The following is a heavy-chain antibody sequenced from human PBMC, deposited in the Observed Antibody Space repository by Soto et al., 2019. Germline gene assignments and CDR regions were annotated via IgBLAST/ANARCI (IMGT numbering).Heavy chain of an antibody. Sequence: PSETLSLTCSVLGDSISDTRYYCGCIRQSREKGLEWVCIISHDEDAYYNPSLKSRATLFADTSLNQFSLKMKSVTVAATALYFSPRPVYGDNLGGNWFDPWGQGARVTVSS. J-gene: IGHJ5*02. V-gene: IGHV4-39*01. CDR3: PRPVYGDNLGGNWFDP. CDR1: GDSISDTRYY. CDR2: ISHDEDA. D-gene: IGHD4-17*01.